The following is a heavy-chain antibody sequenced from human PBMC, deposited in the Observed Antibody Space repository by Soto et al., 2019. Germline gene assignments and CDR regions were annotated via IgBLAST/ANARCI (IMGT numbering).Heavy chain of an antibody. CDR2: IIPIFGTA. Sequence: QVQLVQSGAEVKKPGSSVKVSCKASGGTFSSYAISWVRQAPGQGLEWMGGIIPIFGTANYAQKFQGRVTITADESTSTAYMELSSLRSEDTAVYYCASGVPPREYSSSWYFDYWGKGTLVTVSS. CDR3: ASGVPPREYSSSWYFDY. CDR1: GGTFSSYA. J-gene: IGHJ4*02. V-gene: IGHV1-69*12. D-gene: IGHD6-13*01.